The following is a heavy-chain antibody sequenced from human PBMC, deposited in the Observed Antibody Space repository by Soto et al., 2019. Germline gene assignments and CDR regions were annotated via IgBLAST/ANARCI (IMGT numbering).Heavy chain of an antibody. CDR1: GFTFSSYA. CDR2: ISGSGGST. D-gene: IGHD5-12*01. CDR3: AKARDVDRWQYYYYGMDV. V-gene: IGHV3-23*01. Sequence: GSLRLSWAASGFTFSSYAMSWVRQAPGKGLEWVSAISGSGGSTYYADSVKGRFTISRDNSKNTLYLQMNSLRAEDTAVYYCAKARDVDRWQYYYYGMDVWGQGTTVTVSS. J-gene: IGHJ6*02.